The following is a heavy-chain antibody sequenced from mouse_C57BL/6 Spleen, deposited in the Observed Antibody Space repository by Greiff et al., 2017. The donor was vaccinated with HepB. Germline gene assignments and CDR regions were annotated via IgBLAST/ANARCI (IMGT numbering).Heavy chain of an antibody. V-gene: IGHV5-17*01. D-gene: IGHD6-1*01. J-gene: IGHJ4*01. Sequence: EVKLMESGGGLVKPGGSLKLSCAASGFTFSDYGMHWVRQAPEKGLEWVAYISSGSSTIYYADTVKGRFTISRDNAKNTLFLQMTSLRSEDTAMYYCARRSLSAMDYWGQGTSVTVSS. CDR1: GFTFSDYG. CDR2: ISSGSSTI. CDR3: ARRSLSAMDY.